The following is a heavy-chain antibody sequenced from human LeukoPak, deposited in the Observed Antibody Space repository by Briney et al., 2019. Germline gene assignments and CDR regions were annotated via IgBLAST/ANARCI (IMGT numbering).Heavy chain of an antibody. CDR1: GGTFSSYA. CDR2: IIPIFGIA. J-gene: IGHJ4*02. CDR3: AGGMVVTATPFDY. Sequence: GASVKVSCKASGGTFSSYATSWVRQAPGQGLEWMGRIIPIFGIANYAQKFQGRVTITADKSTSTAYMELSSLRSEDTAVYYCAGGMVVTATPFDYWGQGTLVTVSS. V-gene: IGHV1-69*04. D-gene: IGHD2-21*02.